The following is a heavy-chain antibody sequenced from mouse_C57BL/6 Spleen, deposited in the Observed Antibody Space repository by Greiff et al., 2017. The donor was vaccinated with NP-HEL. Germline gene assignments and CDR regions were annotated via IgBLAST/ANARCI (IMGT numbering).Heavy chain of an antibody. V-gene: IGHV5-17*01. J-gene: IGHJ2*01. Sequence: EVKLMESGGGLVKPGGSLKLSCAASGFTFSDYGMHWVRQAPEKGLEWVAYISSGSSTIYYADTVKGRFTISRDNAKNTLFLQMTSLRSEDTAMYYCARIGITTLFDYWGQGTTLTVSS. CDR3: ARIGITTLFDY. D-gene: IGHD2-4*01. CDR1: GFTFSDYG. CDR2: ISSGSSTI.